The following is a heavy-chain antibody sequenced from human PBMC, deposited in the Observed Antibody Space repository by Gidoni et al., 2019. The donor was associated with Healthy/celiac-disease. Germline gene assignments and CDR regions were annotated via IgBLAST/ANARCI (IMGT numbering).Heavy chain of an antibody. CDR2: ISGSGGST. CDR3: AKARSIRFLEWLLLDY. J-gene: IGHJ4*02. V-gene: IGHV3-23*01. D-gene: IGHD3-3*01. Sequence: EVQLLESGGGLVQPGGSPRLSCAAYGFTFSSHAMSWVRQAPGKGLEGVSAISGSGGSTYYADSVKGRFTISRDNSKNTLYLQMNSLRAEDTAVYYCAKARSIRFLEWLLLDYWGQGTLVTVSS. CDR1: GFTFSSHA.